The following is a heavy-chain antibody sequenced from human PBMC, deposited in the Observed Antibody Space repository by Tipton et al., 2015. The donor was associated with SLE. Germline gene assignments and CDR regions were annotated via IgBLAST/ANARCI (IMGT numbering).Heavy chain of an antibody. D-gene: IGHD1-26*01. J-gene: IGHJ4*02. CDR3: ARGGGSYYDY. CDR1: GGSISGYY. CDR2: IYPSGSI. V-gene: IGHV4-4*07. Sequence: TLSLTCTVSGGSISGYYWSWIRQPAGKGLQWSGRIYPSGSINYNPSLKSRVTISLDQSTNHFSLRLTSVTAADTAVYYCARGGGSYYDYWGQGTLVTVSS.